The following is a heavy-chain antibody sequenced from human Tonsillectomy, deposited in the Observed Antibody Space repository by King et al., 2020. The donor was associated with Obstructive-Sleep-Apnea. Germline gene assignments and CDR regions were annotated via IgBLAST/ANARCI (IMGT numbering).Heavy chain of an antibody. D-gene: IGHD3-22*01. CDR2: IYYSGST. Sequence: QVQLQESGPGLVKPSETLSLTCTVSGDSINSYYWSWIRQPPGKGLEWVGYIYYSGSTNYNPSLKSRVTIAVDTSKTQFSLKLSSVTAADTAVYYCARDRSHYDSSDFYPYGMDVWGQGTTVTVSS. CDR1: GDSINSYY. J-gene: IGHJ6*02. V-gene: IGHV4-59*01. CDR3: ARDRSHYDSSDFYPYGMDV.